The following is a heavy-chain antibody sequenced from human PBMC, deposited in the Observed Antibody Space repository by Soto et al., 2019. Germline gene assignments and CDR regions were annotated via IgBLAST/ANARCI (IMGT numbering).Heavy chain of an antibody. J-gene: IGHJ5*02. V-gene: IGHV1-69*13. CDR3: ARSSAGVFGIIIEGSNWLAP. Sequence: ASVKVSCKASGGTFSSYAISWVRQAPGQGLEWMGGIIPIFGTANYAQKFQGRVTITADESTSTAYMELSSLRSEDTAIYYCARSSAGVFGIIIEGSNWLAPWGQGSLVTVSS. CDR2: IIPIFGTA. CDR1: GGTFSSYA. D-gene: IGHD3-16*02.